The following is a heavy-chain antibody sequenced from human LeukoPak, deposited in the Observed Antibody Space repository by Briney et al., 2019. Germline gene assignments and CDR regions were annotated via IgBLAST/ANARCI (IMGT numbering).Heavy chain of an antibody. V-gene: IGHV3-33*01. D-gene: IGHD6-6*01. CDR2: IWYDGSNK. CDR1: GFTFSSYG. J-gene: IGHJ4*02. CDR3: ARDPRPGAARPDLYY. Sequence: GGSLRLSCAASGFTFSSYGMHWVRQAPGKGLEWVAVIWYDGSNKYYADSVKGRFTISRDNSKNTLYLQMNSLRAEDTAVYYCARDPRPGAARPDLYYWGQGTLVTVSS.